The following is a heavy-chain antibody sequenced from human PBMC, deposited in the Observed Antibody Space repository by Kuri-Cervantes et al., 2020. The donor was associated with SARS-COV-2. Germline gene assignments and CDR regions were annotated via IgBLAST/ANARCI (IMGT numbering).Heavy chain of an antibody. CDR2: IYYSGST. V-gene: IGHV4-39*01. CDR1: GGSISSSSYY. CDR3: ARQGVVIAIKGWFDP. D-gene: IGHD2-21*01. Sequence: ESLKISCTVSGGSISSSSYYWGWIRQPPGKGLEWIGSIYYSGSTYYNPSLKSRVTISVDTSKNQFSLKLSSVTAADTAVYYCARQGVVIAIKGWFDPWGQGTLVTVSS. J-gene: IGHJ5*02.